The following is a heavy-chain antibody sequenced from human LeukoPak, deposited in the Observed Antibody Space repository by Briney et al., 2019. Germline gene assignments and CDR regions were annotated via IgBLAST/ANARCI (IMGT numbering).Heavy chain of an antibody. D-gene: IGHD5-24*01. CDR3: ARGAVDRLEMATIFFDY. J-gene: IGHJ4*02. V-gene: IGHV4-59*01. CDR2: IYYSGST. Sequence: SETLSLTCTVSGGSISIYYWSWIRQPPGKGLEWIGYIYYSGSTNYNPSLKSRVTISVDTSKNQFSLKLSSVTAADTAVYYCARGAVDRLEMATIFFDYWGQGTLVTVSS. CDR1: GGSISIYY.